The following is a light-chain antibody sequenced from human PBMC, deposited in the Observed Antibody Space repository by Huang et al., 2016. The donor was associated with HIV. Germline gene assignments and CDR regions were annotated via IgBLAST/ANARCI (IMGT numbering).Light chain of an antibody. CDR1: QAVLKNSNKKNY. Sequence: DIEMTQSPDSLTVSLGARAIINCKSSQAVLKNSNKKNYLAWYQQRPGQPPKVLSYWASSRESGVPDRCSGSGSGTDFNLTISSLQPEDLAVYYCQQYYSPPYTFGQGTRLEI. J-gene: IGKJ2*01. CDR2: WAS. V-gene: IGKV4-1*01. CDR3: QQYYSPPYT.